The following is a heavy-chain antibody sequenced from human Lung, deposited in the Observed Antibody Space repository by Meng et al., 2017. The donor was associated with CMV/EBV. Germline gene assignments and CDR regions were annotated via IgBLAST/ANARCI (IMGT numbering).Heavy chain of an antibody. V-gene: IGHV3-15*07. CDR3: TTGWGQYFDY. Sequence: CVASDSTLNNAWMNWVRQAPGKGLEWVGRIKSESAGGTADSAAPVKGRFTISRDDSRNTVDLQMDNMKTEDTAVYYCTTGWGQYFDYWGRGALVTVSS. CDR2: IKSESAGGTA. CDR1: DSTLNNAW. D-gene: IGHD1-26*01. J-gene: IGHJ4*02.